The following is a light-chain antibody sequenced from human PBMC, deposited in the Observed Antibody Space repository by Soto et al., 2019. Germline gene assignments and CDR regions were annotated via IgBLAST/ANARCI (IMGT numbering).Light chain of an antibody. CDR2: DAF. Sequence: EIVLTQSPATLSLSPGDRATLSCRANQSVGSSLAWIRQRPGQAPSLVIYDAFNRASGTPARFSGSGSGTDFTLTISSLESADSATYYCQQRSTWPMTFGQGTRLEI. CDR3: QQRSTWPMT. CDR1: QSVGSS. J-gene: IGKJ5*01. V-gene: IGKV3-11*01.